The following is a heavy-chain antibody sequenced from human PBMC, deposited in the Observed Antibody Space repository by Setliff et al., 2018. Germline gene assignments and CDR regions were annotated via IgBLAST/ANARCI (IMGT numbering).Heavy chain of an antibody. CDR2: INPSGGST. CDR3: ARLLPYYYGSS. CDR1: GYTFTSHD. D-gene: IGHD3-10*01. Sequence: GASVKVSCKASGYTFTSHDLHWVRQVPGQGLEWMGIINPSGGSTSYAQKFQGRVTMTRDTSTSTVYMELSSLRSEDTAVYYCARLLPYYYGSSWGQGTLVTVSS. V-gene: IGHV1-46*01. J-gene: IGHJ4*02.